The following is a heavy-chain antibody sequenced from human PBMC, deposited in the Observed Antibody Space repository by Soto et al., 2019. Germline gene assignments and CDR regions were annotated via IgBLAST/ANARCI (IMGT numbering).Heavy chain of an antibody. CDR3: GRTYTGG. J-gene: IGHJ4*02. V-gene: IGHV3-23*01. CDR1: GFSLRDHA. Sequence: LQSGGGVVQPGESLRLSCTASGFSLRDHALSWVRQAAGGGLEWVSGISGSEDRTNYADIVRGRFIISKDRPKNPLYLDKSGPGVHDPARYFWGRTYTGGWGQGTLVIVSS. CDR2: ISGSEDRT. D-gene: IGHD3-10*01.